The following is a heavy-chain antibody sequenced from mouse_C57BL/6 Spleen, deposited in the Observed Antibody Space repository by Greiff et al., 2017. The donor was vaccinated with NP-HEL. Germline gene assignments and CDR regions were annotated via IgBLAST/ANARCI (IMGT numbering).Heavy chain of an antibody. CDR3: ARLYHYYGSSHDYYAMDY. CDR2: FNPSYGTT. CDR1: GYSFTDYT. Sequence: EVQLQQSGPELVKPGASVKISCKASGYSFTDYTMNWVKQSNGQSLEWIGVFNPSYGTTSYNQKFKGKATLTVDQSSSTAYMQLNRLTSEDSAVYYCARLYHYYGSSHDYYAMDYWGQGTSVTVSS. J-gene: IGHJ4*01. D-gene: IGHD1-1*01. V-gene: IGHV1-39*01.